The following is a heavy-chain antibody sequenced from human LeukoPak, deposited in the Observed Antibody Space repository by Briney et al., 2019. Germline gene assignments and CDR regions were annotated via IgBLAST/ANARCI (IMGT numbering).Heavy chain of an antibody. CDR3: ARDFFPIVDSTWYEIGY. CDR1: GFSFNDYA. Sequence: GGSLRLSCAASGFSFNDYAMYWVRQTPGKGLEWVALISYDGHDKSYADSVRGRFTISRDNSKNTLYLQMDSLRSEDPAVYYCARDFFPIVDSTWYEIGYWGQGTLVTVSS. CDR2: ISYDGHDK. V-gene: IGHV3-30-3*01. J-gene: IGHJ4*02. D-gene: IGHD2-21*01.